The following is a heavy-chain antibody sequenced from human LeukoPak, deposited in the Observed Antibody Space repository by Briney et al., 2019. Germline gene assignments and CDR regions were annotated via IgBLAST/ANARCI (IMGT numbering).Heavy chain of an antibody. Sequence: GGSLRLSCAASGFTFSSYAMHWVRQAPGKGIEWVAVISYDGSNKYYADSVKGRFTISRDNSKNTLYVQMNSLRAEDTAVYYCARSGLLGVTTCGFDPWGQGTLVTVSS. V-gene: IGHV3-30*01. D-gene: IGHD4-17*01. CDR3: ARSGLLGVTTCGFDP. CDR1: GFTFSSYA. CDR2: ISYDGSNK. J-gene: IGHJ5*02.